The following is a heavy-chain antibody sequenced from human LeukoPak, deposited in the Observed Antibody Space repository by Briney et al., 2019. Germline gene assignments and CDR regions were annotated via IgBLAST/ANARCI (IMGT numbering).Heavy chain of an antibody. J-gene: IGHJ5*02. V-gene: IGHV1-8*01. D-gene: IGHD3-10*01. CDR3: ARGRGVIKSLNWFDP. CDR1: GYTFTSYD. CDR2: MNPNSGNT. Sequence: ASVKVSCKASGYTFTSYDIHWVRQATGQGLEWMGWMNPNSGNTGYAQKFQGRVTMTRNTSISTAYMELSSLRSEDTAVYYCARGRGVIKSLNWFDPWGQGTLVTVAS.